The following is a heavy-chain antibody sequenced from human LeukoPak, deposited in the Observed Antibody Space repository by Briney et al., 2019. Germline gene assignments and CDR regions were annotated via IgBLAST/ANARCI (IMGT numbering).Heavy chain of an antibody. CDR1: GYTFTSYG. Sequence: ASVKVSCKASGYTFTSYGISWVRQAPGQGLEWMGLISAYNGNTNYAQKLQGRVTMTTDTSTSTAYMELRSLRSDDTAVYYCARDLGHTIAAAGTTADDAFDIWRQGTMVTVSS. J-gene: IGHJ3*02. CDR3: ARDLGHTIAAAGTTADDAFDI. V-gene: IGHV1-18*01. CDR2: ISAYNGNT. D-gene: IGHD6-13*01.